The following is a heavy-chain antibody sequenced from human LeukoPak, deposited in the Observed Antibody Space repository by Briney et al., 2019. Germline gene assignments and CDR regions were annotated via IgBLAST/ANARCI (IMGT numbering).Heavy chain of an antibody. V-gene: IGHV4-39*07. CDR3: ARGHSLVAATLS. Sequence: SETLSLTCTVSGGSISSSSYYWGWIRQPPGKGLEWIGNIYYSGSTYYNPSLKSRVTISVDTSKNQFSLKLSSVTAADTAVYYCARGHSLVAATLSWGQGTLVTVSS. CDR2: IYYSGST. D-gene: IGHD2-15*01. J-gene: IGHJ5*02. CDR1: GGSISSSSYY.